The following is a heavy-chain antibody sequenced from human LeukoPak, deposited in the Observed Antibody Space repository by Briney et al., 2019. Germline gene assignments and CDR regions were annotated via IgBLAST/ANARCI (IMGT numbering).Heavy chain of an antibody. Sequence: QPGGSLRLSCAASGFTFSSYGMHWVRQAPGKGLEWVAVIWYDGSNKYYADSVKGRFTISRDNSKNTLYLQMNSLRAEDTAVYYCARSRTNLVAGTALDYWGQGTLVTVSS. V-gene: IGHV3-33*01. CDR1: GFTFSSYG. D-gene: IGHD2-15*01. CDR3: ARSRTNLVAGTALDY. J-gene: IGHJ4*02. CDR2: IWYDGSNK.